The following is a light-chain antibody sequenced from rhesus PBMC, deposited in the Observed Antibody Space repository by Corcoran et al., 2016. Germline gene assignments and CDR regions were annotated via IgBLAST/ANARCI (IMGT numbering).Light chain of an antibody. V-gene: IGLV2-32*02. CDR2: EVS. CDR3: SSYAGSDTFV. J-gene: IGLJ6*01. CDR1: SSDIGGYKY. Sequence: QAALTQPRSVSGSPGQSVTISCTGTSSDIGGYKYVSWYQQHPGTAPKLMIYEVSERPSGVSDRFSGSKSGNTASLTISWLQPEDEAEYYCSSYAGSDTFVFGSGTRLSVL.